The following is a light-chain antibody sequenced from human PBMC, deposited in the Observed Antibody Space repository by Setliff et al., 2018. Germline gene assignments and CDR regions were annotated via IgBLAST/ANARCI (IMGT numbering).Light chain of an antibody. CDR1: SSDVGGYNY. V-gene: IGLV2-14*01. Sequence: QSALTQPPSASGSPGQSVTISCTGTSSDVGGYNYVSWYQQHPGKAPKLMIYDVSKRPSGVSNRFSGSKSGNTASLTISGLQAEDEADYYCSSYTSSSTEFGGGTKVTVL. J-gene: IGLJ2*01. CDR2: DVS. CDR3: SSYTSSSTE.